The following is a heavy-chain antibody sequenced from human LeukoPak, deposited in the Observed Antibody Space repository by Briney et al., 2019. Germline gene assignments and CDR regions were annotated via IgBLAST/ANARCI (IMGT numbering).Heavy chain of an antibody. CDR3: ANLWVTGMDN. D-gene: IGHD2-21*02. V-gene: IGHV3-23*01. Sequence: GGSLRLSCAASGFTFSNYAMSWVRQAPGKGLEWVSVISGSGDATYCADSVKGRFTISRDNSKNTLYLQMNSLRAGDTAVYYCANLWVTGMDNWGQGTLVTVSS. CDR1: GFTFSNYA. J-gene: IGHJ4*02. CDR2: ISGSGDAT.